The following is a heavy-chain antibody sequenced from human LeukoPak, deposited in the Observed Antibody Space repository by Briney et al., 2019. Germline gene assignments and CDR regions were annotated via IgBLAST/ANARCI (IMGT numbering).Heavy chain of an antibody. J-gene: IGHJ6*03. CDR3: AKASRDQIYYYYYMDV. Sequence: GGSLRLSCEVSGFTLSNYWMSWIRQAPGKGLEWVANIKPDGSVKNYVDSVRGRFTISRDDAKNSMYLQMNSLSVEDTGVYYCAKASRDQIYYYYYMDVWGKGTTVTVSS. CDR1: GFTLSNYW. V-gene: IGHV3-7*01. CDR2: IKPDGSVK.